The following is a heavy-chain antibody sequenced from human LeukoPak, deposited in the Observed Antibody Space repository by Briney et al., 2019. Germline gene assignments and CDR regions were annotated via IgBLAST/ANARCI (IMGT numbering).Heavy chain of an antibody. CDR1: AGLFTGYY. Sequence: SETMSLTSLVDAGLFTGYYWSCISPPPGKGLEWIGKIKHSGSTNSNPSPKSRVTISVNTTKNQFSLKLCSVTAADTAVYYSARSRAFDIWGQGTMVTVSS. D-gene: IGHD6-13*01. V-gene: IGHV4-34*01. CDR2: IKHSGST. CDR3: ARSRAFDI. J-gene: IGHJ3*02.